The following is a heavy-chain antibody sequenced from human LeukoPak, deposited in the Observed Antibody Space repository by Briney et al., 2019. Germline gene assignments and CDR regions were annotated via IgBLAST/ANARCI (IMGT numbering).Heavy chain of an antibody. V-gene: IGHV3-33*01. CDR1: GFTFSSYG. Sequence: PGRSLRLSCAASGFTFSSYGMHWVRQAPGRGLEWVAVIWYDGSNKYYADSVKGRFTISRDNSKNTLYLQMYSLRAEDTAVYYCARWYSSGWYYFDYWGQGTLVTVSS. J-gene: IGHJ4*02. CDR2: IWYDGSNK. D-gene: IGHD6-19*01. CDR3: ARWYSSGWYYFDY.